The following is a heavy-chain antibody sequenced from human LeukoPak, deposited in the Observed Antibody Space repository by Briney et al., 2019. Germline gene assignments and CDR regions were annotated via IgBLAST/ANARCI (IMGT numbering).Heavy chain of an antibody. Sequence: ASVKVSCKASGGTFSSYAISWVRQAPGQGLEWMGGIIPIFGTANYAQKFQGRVTITADESTSTAYMELSSLRSEDTAVYYCARDGVAAAGNFDYWGQGTLVTVSP. D-gene: IGHD6-13*01. V-gene: IGHV1-69*01. CDR3: ARDGVAAAGNFDY. J-gene: IGHJ4*02. CDR1: GGTFSSYA. CDR2: IIPIFGTA.